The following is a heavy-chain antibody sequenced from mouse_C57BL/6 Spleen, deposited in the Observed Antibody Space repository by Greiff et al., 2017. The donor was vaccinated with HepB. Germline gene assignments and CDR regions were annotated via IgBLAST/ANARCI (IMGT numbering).Heavy chain of an antibody. Sequence: QVQLQQPGAELVRPGSSVKLSCKASGYTFTSYWMHWVKQRPIQGLEWIGNIDPSDSETHYNQKFKDKATLTVDKSSSTAYMQLSSLTSEDSAVYYCASGSYSYAMDYWGQGTSVTVSS. CDR3: ASGSYSYAMDY. CDR1: GYTFTSYW. CDR2: IDPSDSET. D-gene: IGHD1-1*02. J-gene: IGHJ4*01. V-gene: IGHV1-52*01.